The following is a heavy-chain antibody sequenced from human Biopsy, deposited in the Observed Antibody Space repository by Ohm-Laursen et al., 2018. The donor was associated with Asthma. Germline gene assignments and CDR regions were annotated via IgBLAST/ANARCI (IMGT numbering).Heavy chain of an antibody. J-gene: IGHJ4*02. CDR2: INSVFGTT. CDR3: ARKAGSCISRTCYSLDF. CDR1: GGTFNTYV. V-gene: IGHV1-69*13. D-gene: IGHD2-2*01. Sequence: ASVKVSCNALGGTFNTYVIGWVRQASGQGLEWMGGINSVFGTTTYPQKFQDRVTITADDSTSTVYMELSSLRSEDTAVYYCARKAGSCISRTCYSLDFWGQGTLVTVSS.